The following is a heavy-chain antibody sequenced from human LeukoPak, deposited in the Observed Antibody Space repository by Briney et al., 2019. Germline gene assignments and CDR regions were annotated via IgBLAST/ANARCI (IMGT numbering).Heavy chain of an antibody. V-gene: IGHV5-51*01. CDR2: IYPGDSDT. CDR1: GYSFTSYW. J-gene: IGHJ3*02. D-gene: IGHD5-18*01. Sequence: GESLKISCKGSGYSFTSYWIGWVRQMPGKGLEWMGIIYPGDSDTRYSPSFQGQVTISADKSISTTYLQWSSLKASDTAMYYCARFSPGDTAMVDAFDIWGQGTMVTVSS. CDR3: ARFSPGDTAMVDAFDI.